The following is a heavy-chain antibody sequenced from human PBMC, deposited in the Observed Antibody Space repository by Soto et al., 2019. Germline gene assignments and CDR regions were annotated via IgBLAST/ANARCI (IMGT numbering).Heavy chain of an antibody. D-gene: IGHD5-18*01. Sequence: GGSLRLSCAASGFTFSSYSMNWVRQAPGKGLEWVSSISSSSSYIYYADSVKGRFTISRDNAKNSLYLQMNSLRAEDTAVYYCARDPLPTLIGYSYGYYRYWGQGTLVTVSS. CDR3: ARDPLPTLIGYSYGYYRY. CDR2: ISSSSSYI. CDR1: GFTFSSYS. V-gene: IGHV3-21*01. J-gene: IGHJ4*02.